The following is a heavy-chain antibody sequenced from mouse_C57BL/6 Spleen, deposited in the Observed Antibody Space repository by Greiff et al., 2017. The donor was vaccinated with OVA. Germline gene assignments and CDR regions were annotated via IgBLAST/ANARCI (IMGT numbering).Heavy chain of an antibody. Sequence: QVQLKQSGAELMKPGASVKLSCKATGYTFTGYWIEWVKQRPGHGLEWIGEILPGSGSTNYTEKFKGKATFTADTSSNTAYMQHSSLTTEDSAIYYCARGPDYFDYWGQGTTLTVSS. V-gene: IGHV1-9*01. CDR3: ARGPDYFDY. CDR1: GYTFTGYW. CDR2: ILPGSGST. J-gene: IGHJ2*01.